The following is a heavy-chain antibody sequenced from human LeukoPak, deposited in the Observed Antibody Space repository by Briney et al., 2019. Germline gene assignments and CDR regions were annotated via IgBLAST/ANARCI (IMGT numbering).Heavy chain of an antibody. Sequence: GGSLRLSCAASGFTFSSYAMSWVRQAPGRGLEWVSAISGSGGSTYYAASVKGRFTISRDTSKNTLSLQMNSLRAEDTVVYYGAKVCWDGRPLYYFDYWGQGTLVTVSS. V-gene: IGHV3-23*01. CDR1: GFTFSSYA. D-gene: IGHD1-26*01. J-gene: IGHJ4*02. CDR2: ISGSGGST. CDR3: AKVCWDGRPLYYFDY.